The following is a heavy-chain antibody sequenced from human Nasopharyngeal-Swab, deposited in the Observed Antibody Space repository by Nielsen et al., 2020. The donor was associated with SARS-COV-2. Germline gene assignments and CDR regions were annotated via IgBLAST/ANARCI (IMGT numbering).Heavy chain of an antibody. CDR1: GFSFSRYW. CDR3: ARDQFSASSGWDY. CDR2: IKQDGSEK. J-gene: IGHJ4*02. D-gene: IGHD6-19*01. V-gene: IGHV3-7*01. Sequence: GGSLRLSCASSGFSFSRYWMSWVRQAPGKGLEWVANIKQDGSEKYYVDSVKGRFTISRDNAKNSLYLQMNSLRAEDTAVYYCARDQFSASSGWDYWGQGTLVTVSS.